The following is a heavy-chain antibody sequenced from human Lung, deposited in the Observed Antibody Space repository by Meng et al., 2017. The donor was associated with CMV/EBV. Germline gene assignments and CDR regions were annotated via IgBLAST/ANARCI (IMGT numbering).Heavy chain of an antibody. Sequence: GGSLRLXCAASGFRFDDYGMHWVRQTPGKGLEWVAFIRHDGTNKFYGASVKGRFTISRDNSKSTVYLQMTSLRPEETALYYCAKDLLLFGGPNAYFDQWGQGXLVTVSS. CDR2: IRHDGTNK. J-gene: IGHJ4*02. CDR1: GFRFDDYG. CDR3: AKDLLLFGGPNAYFDQ. D-gene: IGHD3-16*01. V-gene: IGHV3-30*02.